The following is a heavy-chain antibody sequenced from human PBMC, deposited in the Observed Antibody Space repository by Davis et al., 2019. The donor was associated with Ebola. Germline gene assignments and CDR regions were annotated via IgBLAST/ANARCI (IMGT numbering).Heavy chain of an antibody. CDR2: ISSSGSTI. J-gene: IGHJ4*02. Sequence: PGGSLRLSCAASGFTFSSYAMSWVRQAPGKGLEWVSYISSSGSTIYYADSVKGRFTISRDNAKNSLYLQMNSLRAEDTAVYYCARDRRSWRVDYWGQGTLVTVSS. CDR3: ARDRRSWRVDY. D-gene: IGHD3-10*01. V-gene: IGHV3-48*03. CDR1: GFTFSSYA.